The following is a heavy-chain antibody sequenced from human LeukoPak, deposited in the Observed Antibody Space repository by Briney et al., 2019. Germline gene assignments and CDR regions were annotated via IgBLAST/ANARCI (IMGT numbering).Heavy chain of an antibody. Sequence: ASVKVSCKASGYTFTTYDINWVRQATGQGLEWMGWMNPNSGNTGYAQKFQGRVTMTRNTSISTAYMELSSLRSEDTAVYYCARGRRLTGYYDSDCWGQGTLVTVSS. J-gene: IGHJ4*02. D-gene: IGHD3-9*01. CDR2: MNPNSGNT. V-gene: IGHV1-8*01. CDR3: ARGRRLTGYYDSDC. CDR1: GYTFTTYD.